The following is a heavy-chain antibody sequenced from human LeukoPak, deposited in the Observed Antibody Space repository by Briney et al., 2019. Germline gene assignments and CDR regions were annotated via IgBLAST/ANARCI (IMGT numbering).Heavy chain of an antibody. CDR2: FYYTGST. V-gene: IGHV4-39*01. Sequence: KPSETPSLTCTVSGASLSTGGFYWGWVRPPPGTGLEWIGSFYYTGSTHYNPSLESRVTISVDMSKNQVSLKLSSVTAADTAVYYCARTHSGTYYGSDYWGQGALVTVSS. CDR1: GASLSTGGFY. CDR3: ARTHSGTYYGSDY. J-gene: IGHJ4*02. D-gene: IGHD1-26*01.